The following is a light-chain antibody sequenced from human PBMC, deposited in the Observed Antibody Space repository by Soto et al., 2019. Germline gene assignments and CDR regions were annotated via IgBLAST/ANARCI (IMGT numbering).Light chain of an antibody. CDR2: DAS. CDR1: QSISSW. V-gene: IGKV1-5*01. J-gene: IGKJ4*01. CDR3: QQYGSSPLT. Sequence: DIQMTQSPSTLSASVGDRVTITCRASQSISSWLAWYQQKPGKAPKLLIYDASSLESGVPSRFSGSGSGTEFTLTISSLQPDDFAVYHCQQYGSSPLTFGGGTKVDIK.